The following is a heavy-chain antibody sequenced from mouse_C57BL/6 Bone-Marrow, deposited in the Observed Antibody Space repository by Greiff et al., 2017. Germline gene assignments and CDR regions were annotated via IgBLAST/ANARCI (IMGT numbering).Heavy chain of an antibody. J-gene: IGHJ2*01. CDR1: GFTFSSYA. V-gene: IGHV5-9-1*02. CDR2: ISSGGDYI. D-gene: IGHD2-5*01. CDR3: TREDPYSNLYFDY. Sequence: EVQGVESGEGLVKPGGSLKLSCAASGFTFSSYAMSWVRQTPEKRLEWVAYISSGGDYIYYADTVKGRFTISRDNARNTLYLQMISLKSEHTATYYCTREDPYSNLYFDYWGQGTTLTVSS.